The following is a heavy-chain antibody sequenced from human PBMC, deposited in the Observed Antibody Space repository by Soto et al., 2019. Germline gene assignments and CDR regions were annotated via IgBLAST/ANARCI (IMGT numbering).Heavy chain of an antibody. Sequence: EVQLLESGGGLVQPGGSLRLSCAASGFTFTNYAMSWVRQAPGKGLEWVSAISGSGSSTYYADSVKGRFTISRDNSEHTLFLQMNSLRAEDTAVYYCAFFTALNYYYAMAVWGQGTTVTVSS. CDR3: AFFTALNYYYAMAV. CDR2: ISGSGSST. CDR1: GFTFTNYA. V-gene: IGHV3-23*01. J-gene: IGHJ6*02.